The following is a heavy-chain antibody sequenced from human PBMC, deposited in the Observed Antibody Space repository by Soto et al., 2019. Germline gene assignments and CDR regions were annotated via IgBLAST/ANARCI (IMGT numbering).Heavy chain of an antibody. D-gene: IGHD4-17*01. J-gene: IGHJ4*02. V-gene: IGHV4-31*03. CDR1: GGSISSGGYY. Sequence: QVQLQESGPGLVKPSQTLSLTCTVSGGSISSGGYYWSWIRQHPGKGLEWIGYIYYSGSTYYNPSHRSRVTISVDTSKNQFSLKLSSVTAADTAVYYCARAGYGGNSNARGFDYWGQGTLVTVSS. CDR3: ARAGYGGNSNARGFDY. CDR2: IYYSGST.